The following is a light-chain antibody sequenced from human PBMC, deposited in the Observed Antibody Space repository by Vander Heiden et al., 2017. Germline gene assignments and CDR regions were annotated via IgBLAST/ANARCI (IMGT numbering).Light chain of an antibody. CDR1: SGSIASSY. J-gene: IGLJ1*01. Sequence: NFMLTQPHSVSESPGKTITISCTRSSGSIASSYVQWYQQRPGRSPTTVIYEDNQRPSGVPDRVSGSIDSSSNSASLTISGLKTEDEAYYFCQSYDSSNRVFGTGTKVTVL. V-gene: IGLV6-57*01. CDR3: QSYDSSNRV. CDR2: EDN.